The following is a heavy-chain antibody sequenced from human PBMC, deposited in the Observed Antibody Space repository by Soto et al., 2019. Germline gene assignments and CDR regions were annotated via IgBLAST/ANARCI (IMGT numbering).Heavy chain of an antibody. CDR3: ARALQQLVTPGWFDP. Sequence: ASVTVSCKASGYTFTIYAMHWVRQAPGQRLEWMGWINAGNGNTKYSQKFQGRVTITRDTSASTAYMGLSSLRSEDTAVYYCARALQQLVTPGWFDPWGQGTLVTVSS. CDR1: GYTFTIYA. CDR2: INAGNGNT. J-gene: IGHJ5*02. V-gene: IGHV1-3*01. D-gene: IGHD6-13*01.